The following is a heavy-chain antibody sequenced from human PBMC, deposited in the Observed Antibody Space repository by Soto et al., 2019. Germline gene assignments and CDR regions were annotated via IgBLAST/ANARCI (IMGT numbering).Heavy chain of an antibody. Sequence: KPSETLSLTCTVSGGSISSGDFYWSWIRQPPGRGLEWIGYNYYSGSTYYNPSLQSRVAISLDTSKNQFSLKLSSVTAADTAVYYCARERVPAYIHHTWFDPWGQGSLVTVSS. CDR1: GGSISSGDFY. J-gene: IGHJ5*02. D-gene: IGHD2-2*02. CDR2: NYYSGST. CDR3: ARERVPAYIHHTWFDP. V-gene: IGHV4-30-4*01.